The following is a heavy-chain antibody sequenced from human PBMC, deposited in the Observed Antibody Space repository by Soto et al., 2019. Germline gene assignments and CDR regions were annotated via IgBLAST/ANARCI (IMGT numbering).Heavy chain of an antibody. Sequence: GGSLRLSCAASGFTFSSYGMHWVRQAPGKGLEWVAVIWYDGSNKYYADSVKGRFTISRDNSKNTLYLQMNSLRAEDTAVYYCARDDGGSGHYDILTGYRYVGPFDYWGQGTLVTVSS. CDR3: ARDDGGSGHYDILTGYRYVGPFDY. CDR2: IWYDGSNK. D-gene: IGHD3-9*01. V-gene: IGHV3-33*01. J-gene: IGHJ4*02. CDR1: GFTFSSYG.